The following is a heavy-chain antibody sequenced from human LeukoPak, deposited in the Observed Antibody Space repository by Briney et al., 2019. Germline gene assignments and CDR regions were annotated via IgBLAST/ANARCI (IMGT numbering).Heavy chain of an antibody. V-gene: IGHV3-21*01. D-gene: IGHD7-27*01. Sequence: GGSLRLSCAVSGVSFSGYAMHWVRQAPGKGLEWVSSISDNSRSMYYADSVKGRFTISRDNAKNSLFLQMNSLRAEDTAVYYCARESGEAFDIWGQGTMVTVSS. J-gene: IGHJ3*02. CDR3: ARESGEAFDI. CDR2: ISDNSRSM. CDR1: GVSFSGYA.